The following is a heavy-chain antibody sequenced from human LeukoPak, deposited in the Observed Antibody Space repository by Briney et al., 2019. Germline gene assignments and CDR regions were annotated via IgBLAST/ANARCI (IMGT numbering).Heavy chain of an antibody. Sequence: ASVKVSCKASGYSFTNYAMNWVRQAPGQGLEWMGWINTNTGNPTYAQGFTGRFVFSLDTSVSTTYLQISSLKAEDTAVYYCAREYYSDSSGYLDAFDIWGQGTMVTVSS. D-gene: IGHD3-22*01. V-gene: IGHV7-4-1*02. CDR3: AREYYSDSSGYLDAFDI. CDR2: INTNTGNP. J-gene: IGHJ3*02. CDR1: GYSFTNYA.